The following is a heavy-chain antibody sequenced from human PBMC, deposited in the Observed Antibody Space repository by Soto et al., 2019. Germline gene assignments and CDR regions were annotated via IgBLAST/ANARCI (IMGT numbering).Heavy chain of an antibody. CDR1: GGTFSSYA. V-gene: IGHV1-69*01. D-gene: IGHD3-3*01. Sequence: QVQLVQSGAEVKKPGSSVKVSCKASGGTFSSYAISWVRQAPGQGLEWMGGIIPIFGTANYAQKFQGRVTITADESTSTAYMELSSLRSEETAVYYCARARYYDFWSGYSPHYYYYYGMDVWGQGTTVTVSS. CDR2: IIPIFGTA. J-gene: IGHJ6*02. CDR3: ARARYYDFWSGYSPHYYYYYGMDV.